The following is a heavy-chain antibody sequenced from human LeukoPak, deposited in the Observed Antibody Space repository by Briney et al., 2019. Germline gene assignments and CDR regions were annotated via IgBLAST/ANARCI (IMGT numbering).Heavy chain of an antibody. Sequence: GGSLRLSRAASRFTFRSYWMHWVRQAPGKGLVWVSRINSDGSSTNYADSVKGRFTNSRDNAKNTLYLQMNSLRAEDTAVYYCARAPYYDFWSGYPPDYWGQGTLVTVSS. CDR2: INSDGSST. J-gene: IGHJ4*02. CDR1: RFTFRSYW. D-gene: IGHD3-3*01. CDR3: ARAPYYDFWSGYPPDY. V-gene: IGHV3-74*01.